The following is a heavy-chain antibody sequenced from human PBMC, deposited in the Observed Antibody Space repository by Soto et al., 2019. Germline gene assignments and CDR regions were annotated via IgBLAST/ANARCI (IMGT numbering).Heavy chain of an antibody. V-gene: IGHV5-10-1*01. CDR3: ARQRYDFWSGYPAAYYYGMDV. J-gene: IGHJ6*02. CDR1: GSSFTSYW. Sequence: GESLKISCKGSGSSFTSYWISWVRQMPGKGLEWMGRIDPSDSYTNYSPSFQGHVTISADKSISTAYLQWSSLKASDTAMYYCARQRYDFWSGYPAAYYYGMDVWGQGTTVTVSS. CDR2: IDPSDSYT. D-gene: IGHD3-3*01.